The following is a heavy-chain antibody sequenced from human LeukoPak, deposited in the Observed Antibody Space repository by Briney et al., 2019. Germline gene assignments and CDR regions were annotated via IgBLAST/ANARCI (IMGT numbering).Heavy chain of an antibody. D-gene: IGHD2-15*01. Sequence: ASVKVSCKASGYTFTSYYMHWVRQAPGQGLEWMGIINPSGGSTSYAQKFQGRVTMTRDTSTSTVSMELSSLRSEDTAVYYCARAGRYCSGGSCRYGMDVWGQGTTVTVSS. J-gene: IGHJ6*02. CDR3: ARAGRYCSGGSCRYGMDV. V-gene: IGHV1-46*01. CDR2: INPSGGST. CDR1: GYTFTSYY.